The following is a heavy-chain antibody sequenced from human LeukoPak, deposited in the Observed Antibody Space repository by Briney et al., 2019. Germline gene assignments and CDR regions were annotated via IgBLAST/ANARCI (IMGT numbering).Heavy chain of an antibody. CDR3: ARGLGRTAMVTRGGVRFDY. Sequence: GGSLRLSCAASGFTLSSYSMNWVRQAPGKGLEWVSYISTSSSTIYYADSVKGRFTISRDNAKNSLYLQMNSLRAEDTAVYYCARGLGRTAMVTRGGVRFDYWGQGTLVTVSS. CDR1: GFTLSSYS. CDR2: ISTSSSTI. V-gene: IGHV3-48*01. J-gene: IGHJ4*02. D-gene: IGHD5-18*01.